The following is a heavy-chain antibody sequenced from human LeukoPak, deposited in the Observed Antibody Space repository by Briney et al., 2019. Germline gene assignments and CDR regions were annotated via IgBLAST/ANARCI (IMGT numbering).Heavy chain of an antibody. CDR3: ARAPIGSVDY. CDR2: IYYTGYT. Sequence: PSETLSLTCTVFGDSITNSYWTWIRLPPEKVLEWIAYIYYTGYTNYNPSLKSRVSISVDTSKNQLSLKLISVTAADTAVYYCARAPIGSVDYWGPGAQVTVSS. V-gene: IGHV4-59*01. D-gene: IGHD1-1*01. CDR1: GDSITNSY. J-gene: IGHJ4*02.